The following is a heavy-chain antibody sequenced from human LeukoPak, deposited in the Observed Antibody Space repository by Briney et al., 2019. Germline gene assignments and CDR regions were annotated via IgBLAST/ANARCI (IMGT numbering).Heavy chain of an antibody. CDR1: GFTFSSYE. V-gene: IGHV3-23*01. CDR2: ISGSGGST. CDR3: AKANSGSYASFDY. J-gene: IGHJ4*02. D-gene: IGHD1-26*01. Sequence: GGFLRLSCAASGFTFSSYEMSWVRQTPGKGLEWVSAISGSGGSTYYADSVKGRFTISRDNSKNTLYLQMNSLRAEDTAVYYCAKANSGSYASFDYWGQGTLVTVSS.